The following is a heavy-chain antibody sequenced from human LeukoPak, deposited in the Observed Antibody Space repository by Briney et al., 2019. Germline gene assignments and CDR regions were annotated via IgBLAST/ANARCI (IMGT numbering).Heavy chain of an antibody. V-gene: IGHV3-48*01. J-gene: IGHJ4*02. CDR1: GFTFSNYS. D-gene: IGHD3-22*01. Sequence: GGSLRLSCAASGFTFSNYSMNWVRQAPGKGLEWVSYISRSSSTIYYADSVKGRFTISRDNAKNSLFLQMNSLRAEDTAVYYSARDLLFYDSSGYPNYWGQGTLVTVSS. CDR3: ARDLLFYDSSGYPNY. CDR2: ISRSSSTI.